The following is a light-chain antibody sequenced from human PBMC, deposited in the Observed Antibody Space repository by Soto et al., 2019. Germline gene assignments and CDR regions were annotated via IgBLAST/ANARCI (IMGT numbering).Light chain of an antibody. CDR2: DAS. J-gene: IGKJ4*01. CDR3: QQYYSYPLT. CDR1: QSISTW. Sequence: DIQMTQSPSTLSASVVDRVTITFRASQSISTWLAWYRQKPGKAPKLLIYDASFLESGVPARFSGSGSGTEFTLTISSLQPDDFATYYCQQYYSYPLTFGGGTKVDIK. V-gene: IGKV1-5*01.